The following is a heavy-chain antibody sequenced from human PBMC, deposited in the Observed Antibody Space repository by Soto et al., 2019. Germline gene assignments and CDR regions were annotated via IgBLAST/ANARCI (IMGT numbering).Heavy chain of an antibody. CDR3: ARDLGYYDSSGYALDY. D-gene: IGHD3-22*01. Sequence: GGSLRLSCAASGFTFSSYGMHWVRQAPGKGLEWVAVIWYDGSNKYYADSVKGRFTISRDNSKNTLYLQMNSLRAEDTAVYYCARDLGYYDSSGYALDYWGQGTLVTVSS. J-gene: IGHJ4*02. CDR1: GFTFSSYG. CDR2: IWYDGSNK. V-gene: IGHV3-33*01.